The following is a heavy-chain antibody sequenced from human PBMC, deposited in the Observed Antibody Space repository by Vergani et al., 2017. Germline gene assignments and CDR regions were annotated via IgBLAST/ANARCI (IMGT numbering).Heavy chain of an antibody. CDR1: GSSISSYY. D-gene: IGHD2-8*01. CDR3: VRGFCSNGVCYTGKFDY. CDR2: IYYSGST. J-gene: IGHJ4*02. Sequence: QVQLQESGPGLVKPSETLSLTCTVSGSSISSYYWSWIRQPPGEGLEWIWYIYYSGSTNYNPSLKSRVTISVDTSKNQFSLKLSSVTAADTAVYYCVRGFCSNGVCYTGKFDYWGQGTLVTVSS. V-gene: IGHV4-59*01.